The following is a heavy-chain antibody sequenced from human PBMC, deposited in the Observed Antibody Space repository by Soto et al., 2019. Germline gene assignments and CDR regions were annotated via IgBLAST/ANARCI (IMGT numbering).Heavy chain of an antibody. J-gene: IGHJ4*02. CDR2: IYYSGST. V-gene: IGHV4-31*03. D-gene: IGHD4-17*01. CDR3: ARVGHGDPRLDY. Sequence: SETLSLTCTASGGSMSSGGYYWSWMRQHPGKGLEWIGYIYYSGSTYYNPSLKSRVTISVDTSNNQFSLKLSSVTAADTAVYYCARVGHGDPRLDYWGQGTLVTVSS. CDR1: GGSMSSGGYY.